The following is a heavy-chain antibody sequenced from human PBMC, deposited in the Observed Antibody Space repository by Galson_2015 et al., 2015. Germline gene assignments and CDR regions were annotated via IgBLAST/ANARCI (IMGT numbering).Heavy chain of an antibody. D-gene: IGHD3-22*01. CDR1: GFTFSSYS. J-gene: IGHJ4*02. Sequence: SLRLSCAASGFTFSSYSMNWVRQAPGKGLEWVSSISSSSSYIYYADSVKGRFTISRDNAKNSLHLQMISLRAEDTAVYYCARSDYDSSGYYRGYFDYWGQGTLVTVSS. CDR3: ARSDYDSSGYYRGYFDY. CDR2: ISSSSSYI. V-gene: IGHV3-21*01.